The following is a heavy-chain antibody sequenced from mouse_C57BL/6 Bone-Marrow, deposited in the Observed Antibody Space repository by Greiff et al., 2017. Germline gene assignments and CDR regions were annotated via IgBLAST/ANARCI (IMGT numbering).Heavy chain of an antibody. V-gene: IGHV1-26*01. CDR1: GYTFTDYY. CDR2: INPNNGGT. J-gene: IGHJ2*01. Sequence: VQLQQSGPELVKPGASVKISCKASGYTFTDYYMHWVKQSHGKSLEWIGDINPNNGGTSYNQKFKGKATLTVDKSSSTAYMELRSLTSEDSAVYYCEIYYFDYWGQGTTLTVSS. CDR3: EIYYFDY.